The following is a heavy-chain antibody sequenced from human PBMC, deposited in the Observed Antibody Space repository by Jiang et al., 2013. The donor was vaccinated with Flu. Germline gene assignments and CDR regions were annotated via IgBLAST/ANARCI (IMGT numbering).Heavy chain of an antibody. CDR1: GGTFSSYA. D-gene: IGHD6-19*01. Sequence: SGGTFSSYAISWVRQAPGQGLEWMGAIMPIFDTTNYAQKFQGRVTITADKSTSTAYLELSSLRSDDTAVYYCARDSTGYSSGWFPFWGQGTLVTVSS. J-gene: IGHJ4*02. CDR3: ARDSTGYSSGWFPF. CDR2: IMPIFDTT. V-gene: IGHV1-69*06.